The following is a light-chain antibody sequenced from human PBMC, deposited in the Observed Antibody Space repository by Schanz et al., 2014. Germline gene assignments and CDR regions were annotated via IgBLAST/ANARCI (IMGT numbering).Light chain of an antibody. J-gene: IGKJ1*01. CDR3: QQYYSTPPT. V-gene: IGKV4-1*01. CDR1: RSVLYSSNNKNY. CDR2: WAS. Sequence: DIVMTQSPDSLVVSLGERATITCRSSRSVLYSSNNKNYLAWYQQKPGQPPNLLIYWASTRESGVPDRFSGSGSGTDFTLTIGSLQAEDVAVYYCQQYYSTPPTFGQGTKVEIK.